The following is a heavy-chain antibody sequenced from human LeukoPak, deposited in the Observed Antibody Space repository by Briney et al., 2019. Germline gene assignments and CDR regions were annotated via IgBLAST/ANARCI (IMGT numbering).Heavy chain of an antibody. CDR1: GNTFIGFY. CDR3: AGPGRDYYYYYHMDV. CDR2: IHPNSGGT. V-gene: IGHV1-2*02. J-gene: IGHJ6*03. Sequence: ASVKVSCKTSGNTFIGFYMHWVRQAPGQGLEWMGWIHPNSGGTKCAQKFQGRVTMTRDTSISTVYMELSSLRSDDTAVYYCAGPGRDYYYYYHMDVWGKGTTVTVSS.